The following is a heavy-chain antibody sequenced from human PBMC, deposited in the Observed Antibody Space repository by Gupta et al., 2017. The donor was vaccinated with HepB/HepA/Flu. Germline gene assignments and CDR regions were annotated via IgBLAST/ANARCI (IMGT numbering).Heavy chain of an antibody. CDR2: IYYSGST. J-gene: IGHJ5*02. D-gene: IGHD2-21*01. CDR3: ARHRGGSVAVLAQYNWFDP. V-gene: IGHV4-39*01. Sequence: QLQLQESGPGLVKPSETLSLTCTVSGGSISSSSYYWGWIRQPPGKGLEWIGSIYYSGSTYDNPSLKSRVTISIDTSKKQFSLKLSSVTAADTAVYYCARHRGGSVAVLAQYNWFDPWGQGTLVTVSS. CDR1: GGSISSSSYY.